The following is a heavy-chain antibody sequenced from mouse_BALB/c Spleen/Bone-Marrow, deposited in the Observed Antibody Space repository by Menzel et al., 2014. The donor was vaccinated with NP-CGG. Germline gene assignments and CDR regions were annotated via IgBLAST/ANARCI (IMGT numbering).Heavy chain of an antibody. V-gene: IGHV1-4*02. J-gene: IGHJ4*01. Sequence: VKLQESAPELARPGASVKMSCKASGYIFSSYTMHWVKQRPGQGLEWIGSINPSSGYTDYNQKFKDKTILTADKSSSTAYMQLSSLTSEDSAVYYCAKINYGYYALDYWGQGTSVTVSS. CDR3: AKINYGYYALDY. CDR2: INPSSGYT. CDR1: GYIFSSYT. D-gene: IGHD1-1*01.